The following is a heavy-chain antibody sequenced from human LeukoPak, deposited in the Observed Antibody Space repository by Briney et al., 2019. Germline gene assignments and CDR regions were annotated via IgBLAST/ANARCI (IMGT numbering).Heavy chain of an antibody. CDR2: IIPILGIA. CDR3: ARGSGKTNYGMDV. D-gene: IGHD3-10*01. V-gene: IGHV1-69*02. J-gene: IGHJ6*04. CDR1: GGTFSSYT. Sequence: SVKVSCKASGGTFSSYTISWVRQAPGQGLEWMGRIIPILGIANYAQKFQGRVTITADKSTSTAYMELSSLRSEDTAVYYCARGSGKTNYGMDVWGKGTTVTVSS.